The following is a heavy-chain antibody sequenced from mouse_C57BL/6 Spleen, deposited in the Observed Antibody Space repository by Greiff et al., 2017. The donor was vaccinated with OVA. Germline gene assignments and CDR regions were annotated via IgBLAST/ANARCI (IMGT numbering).Heavy chain of an antibody. CDR1: GYSFTDYN. J-gene: IGHJ4*01. CDR2: INPNYGTT. Sequence: EVQLQQSGPELVKPGPSVKISCKASGYSFTDYNMNWVKQSTGKSLEWIGVINPNYGTTSYNQKFKGKATLTVDQSSSTAYMQLNSLTSEDSAVYYCAREEVPDGRGAMDYWGQGTSVTVSS. D-gene: IGHD2-14*01. CDR3: AREEVPDGRGAMDY. V-gene: IGHV1-39*01.